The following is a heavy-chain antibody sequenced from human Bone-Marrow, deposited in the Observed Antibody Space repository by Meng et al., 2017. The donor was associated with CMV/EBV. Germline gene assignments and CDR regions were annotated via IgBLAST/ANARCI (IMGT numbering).Heavy chain of an antibody. V-gene: IGHV4-59*12. Sequence: SETLSLTCTVSGGSISSYYWSWIRQPPGKGLEWIGYIYYSGSTNYNPSLKSRVTISVDTSKNQFSLKLSSVTAADTAVYYCARAGNCSSTSCDYYFDYWGQGTLVTVSS. CDR3: ARAGNCSSTSCDYYFDY. CDR2: IYYSGST. D-gene: IGHD2-2*01. J-gene: IGHJ4*02. CDR1: GGSISSYY.